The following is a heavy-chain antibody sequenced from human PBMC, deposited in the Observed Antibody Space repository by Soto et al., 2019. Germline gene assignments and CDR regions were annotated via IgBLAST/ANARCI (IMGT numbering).Heavy chain of an antibody. CDR3: ARVILGGCSNGLCYVPNWFDP. CDR1: GYTFINYG. Sequence: QVQLVQSGADVKKPGASVKVSCKASGYTFINYGVTWVRQAPGQGLEWMGWISAYNGNRNYAQKFQGRVTVTTDTSTKTTYLELRSLRSDDTAVYYCARVILGGCSNGLCYVPNWFDPWGQGTLVTVSS. CDR2: ISAYNGNR. D-gene: IGHD2-8*01. V-gene: IGHV1-18*01. J-gene: IGHJ5*02.